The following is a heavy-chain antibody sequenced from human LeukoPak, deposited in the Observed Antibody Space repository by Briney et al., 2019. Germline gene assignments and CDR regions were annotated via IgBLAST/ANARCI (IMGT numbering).Heavy chain of an antibody. Sequence: SETLSLTCTVSGGSISTSNYYWSWTRQPPGKGLEWIGYIHHSGSTSYNPSLKSRVTISVDTSKNQVSLKLSSVTAADTAVYYCETSRSENYLYGFDIWGQGTMVTVSS. V-gene: IGHV4-61*01. CDR3: ETSRSENYLYGFDI. J-gene: IGHJ3*02. CDR1: GGSISTSNYY. CDR2: IHHSGST. D-gene: IGHD1-7*01.